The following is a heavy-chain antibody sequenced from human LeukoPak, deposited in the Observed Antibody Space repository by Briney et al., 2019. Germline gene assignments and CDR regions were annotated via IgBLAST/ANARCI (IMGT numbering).Heavy chain of an antibody. J-gene: IGHJ4*02. Sequence: PGGSLRLSCAVSGFTVSSNSMAGVRQTPGRGLEWVSILYTGGGANYADSVKGRFTISRDNSRNTLFLQMDSLRAEDTAVYYCARRDTTGWFHHFDYWGQGTLVTVSS. CDR1: GFTVSSNS. V-gene: IGHV3-53*01. D-gene: IGHD6-19*01. CDR2: LYTGGGA. CDR3: ARRDTTGWFHHFDY.